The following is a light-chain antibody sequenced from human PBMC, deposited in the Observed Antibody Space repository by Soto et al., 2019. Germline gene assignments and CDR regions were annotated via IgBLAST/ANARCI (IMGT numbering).Light chain of an antibody. V-gene: IGLV7-43*01. CDR3: LLYYGGASNWV. J-gene: IGLJ3*02. CDR2: STS. CDR1: TGAVTSGYY. Sequence: QAVVTQEPSLTVSPGGTVTLTCASSTGAVTSGYYPNWFQQKPGQAPRALIYSTSIKHSWTPARFSGSLLGGKAALTLSGVQPEDEAEYYCLLYYGGASNWVFGGGTKLTVL.